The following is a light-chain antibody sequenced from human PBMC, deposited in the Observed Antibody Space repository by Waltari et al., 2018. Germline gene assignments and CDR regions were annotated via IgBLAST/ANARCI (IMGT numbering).Light chain of an antibody. V-gene: IGKV1-16*01. CDR2: GAS. CDR1: QGIRNS. J-gene: IGKJ1*01. Sequence: DIQMTQSPSSLSAFVGDRVTISCRASQGIRNSVDWFQQKPGKAPKALMYGASTLHSGVPSRFSGSGFGTDFTLTISCLQPEDLATYYCLQYDSYPRTFGQGTKVEIK. CDR3: LQYDSYPRT.